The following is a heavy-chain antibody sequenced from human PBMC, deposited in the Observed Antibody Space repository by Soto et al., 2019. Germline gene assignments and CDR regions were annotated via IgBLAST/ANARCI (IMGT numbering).Heavy chain of an antibody. D-gene: IGHD4-17*01. V-gene: IGHV3-23*01. CDR1: GFTFSSDA. J-gene: IGHJ6*02. CDR2: ISGSGAST. Sequence: GGSLRLSCAASGFTFSSDAMSWVRQAPGKGLEWVSGISGSGASTYYADSLKGRFTTSRDHSKSTLYLQMNSLRAEDTAVYYCAKVMSTGYYYVMDVWGQGTTVTVSS. CDR3: AKVMSTGYYYVMDV.